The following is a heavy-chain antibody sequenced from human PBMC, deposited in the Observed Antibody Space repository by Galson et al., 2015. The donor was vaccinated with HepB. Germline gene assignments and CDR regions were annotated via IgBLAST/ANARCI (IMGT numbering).Heavy chain of an antibody. V-gene: IGHV1-69-2*01. CDR2: VDPEDGET. CDR3: ARVAVSRYYYYYMDV. CDR1: GYTFTDYY. D-gene: IGHD6-19*01. Sequence: VKVSCKVSGYTFTDYYMHWVQQAPGKGLEWMGLVDPEDGETIYAEKFQGRVTITADTSTDTAYMELSSLRSEDTAVYYCARVAVSRYYYYYMDVWGKGTTVTVSS. J-gene: IGHJ6*03.